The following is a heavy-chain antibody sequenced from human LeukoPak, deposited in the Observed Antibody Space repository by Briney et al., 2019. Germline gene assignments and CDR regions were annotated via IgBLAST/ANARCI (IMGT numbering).Heavy chain of an antibody. J-gene: IGHJ4*02. CDR2: INHSGNT. V-gene: IGHV4-34*01. D-gene: IGHD3-22*01. CDR3: AREADYYDSSGYYIDY. CDR1: GGSFSGYY. Sequence: SETLSLTCAVYGGSFSGYYWSWIRQSPGKGLEWIGEINHSGNTNYNPSLKSRVTISVDTSKNQFSLKLSSVTAADTAVYYCAREADYYDSSGYYIDYWGQGTLVTVSS.